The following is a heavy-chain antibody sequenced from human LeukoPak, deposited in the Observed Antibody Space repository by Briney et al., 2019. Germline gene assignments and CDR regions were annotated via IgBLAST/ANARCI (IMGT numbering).Heavy chain of an antibody. CDR1: GFTFSSYA. Sequence: QPGGSLRLSCAASGFTFSSYAMSWVRQATGKGLEWVSAISGSGGSTYYADSVKGRFTISRDNSKNTLYLQMNSLRAEDTAVYYCAKAGQGGEDYYYMDVWGKGTTVTVSS. V-gene: IGHV3-23*01. D-gene: IGHD2-21*01. CDR3: AKAGQGGEDYYYMDV. CDR2: ISGSGGST. J-gene: IGHJ6*03.